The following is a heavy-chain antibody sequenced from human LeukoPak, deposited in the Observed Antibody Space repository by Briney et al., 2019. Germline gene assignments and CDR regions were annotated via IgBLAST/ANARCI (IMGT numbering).Heavy chain of an antibody. D-gene: IGHD3-16*01. Sequence: GGSLRLSCAVSGFTISSNYMNWVRQAPGKGLEWVSVIHAGGTTFYADSVKGRFTISRDNSKNTLYLQMNSLRADDTAVYYCAREVRGDYFDFWGQGTLVTVSS. CDR1: GFTISSNY. J-gene: IGHJ4*02. V-gene: IGHV3-53*01. CDR2: IHAGGTT. CDR3: AREVRGDYFDF.